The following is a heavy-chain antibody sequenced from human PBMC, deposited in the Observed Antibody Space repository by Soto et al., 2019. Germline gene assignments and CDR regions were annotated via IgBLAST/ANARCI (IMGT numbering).Heavy chain of an antibody. J-gene: IGHJ4*02. V-gene: IGHV1-69*13. D-gene: IGHD3-9*01. CDR2: IIPIFRTA. Sequence: ASVKVSCKASGGTFSSYAISWVRQAPGQGLEWMGGIIPIFRTADCAQKFQGRVTITADESTSTAYMELRSLRSDDTAVYYCARAPVLRYFDWLSYWGQGTLVTVSS. CDR3: ARAPVLRYFDWLSY. CDR1: GGTFSSYA.